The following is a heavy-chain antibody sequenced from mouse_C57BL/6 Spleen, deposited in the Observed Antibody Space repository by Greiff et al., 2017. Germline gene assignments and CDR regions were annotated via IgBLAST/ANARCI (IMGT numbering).Heavy chain of an antibody. CDR2: TNPNNGGT. D-gene: IGHD1-1*01. V-gene: IGHV1-18*01. Sequence: EVQLQQSGPELVKPGASVKISCKASGYTFTDYNMDWVKQSHGKSLEWIGDTNPNNGGTIYNQKFKGKATLTVDKSSSTAYMELRSLTSEDTAVYYCARNSISTGVAKGPPYFEGWGTGTTVTVS. J-gene: IGHJ1*03. CDR3: ARNSISTGVAKGPPYFEG. CDR1: GYTFTDYN.